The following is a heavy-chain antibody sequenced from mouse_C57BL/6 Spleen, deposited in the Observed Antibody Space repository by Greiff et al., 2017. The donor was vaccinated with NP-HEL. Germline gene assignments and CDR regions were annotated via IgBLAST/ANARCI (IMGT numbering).Heavy chain of an antibody. Sequence: EVQVVESGPELVKPGASVKISCKASGYSFTGYYMNWVKQSPEKSLEWIGEINPSTGGTTYNQKFKAKATLTVDKSSSTAYMQLKSLTSEDSAVYYCARDLLRDYFDYWGQGTTLTVSS. J-gene: IGHJ2*01. V-gene: IGHV1-42*01. CDR1: GYSFTGYY. D-gene: IGHD1-1*01. CDR2: INPSTGGT. CDR3: ARDLLRDYFDY.